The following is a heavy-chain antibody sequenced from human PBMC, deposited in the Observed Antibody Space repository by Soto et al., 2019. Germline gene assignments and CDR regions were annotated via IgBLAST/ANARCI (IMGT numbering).Heavy chain of an antibody. J-gene: IGHJ3*01. Sequence: EVQLVESGGGLVQPGGSLRLSCAVSGFTFSSSEMYWVRQAPGKGLEWISYIHPSGQPIFYADSVKGRFTISRDKANNSLFLQLNSLRAEDTAVYYCARRASLWGQGTMVTVSS. V-gene: IGHV3-48*03. CDR1: GFTFSSSE. D-gene: IGHD1-26*01. CDR2: IHPSGQPI. CDR3: ARRASL.